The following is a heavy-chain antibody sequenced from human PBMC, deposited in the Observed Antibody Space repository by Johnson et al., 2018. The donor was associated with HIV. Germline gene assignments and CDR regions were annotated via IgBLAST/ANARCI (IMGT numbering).Heavy chain of an antibody. V-gene: IGHV3-43*01. CDR2: ISWDGGST. D-gene: IGHD6-19*01. Sequence: VQLVESGGVVVQPGGSLRLSCAASGFTFDDYTMHWVRQAPGKGLEWVSLISWDGGSTYYADSVKGRFTISRDNSKNSLYLQMNSLRGEDTALYYCARPLIVSSGWTPTNVYAFDIWGQGTMVIVSS. CDR1: GFTFDDYT. CDR3: ARPLIVSSGWTPTNVYAFDI. J-gene: IGHJ3*02.